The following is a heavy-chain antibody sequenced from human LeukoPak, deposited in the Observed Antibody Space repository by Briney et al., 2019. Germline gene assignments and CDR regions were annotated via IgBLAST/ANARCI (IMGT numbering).Heavy chain of an antibody. V-gene: IGHV3-23*01. D-gene: IGHD2-21*01. Sequence: QPGGSLRLSCGASGFTFSSYAMSWVRQAPGKGLEWVSGISGSGGSTYYADSVKGRFTISRDNSKNTLYLQMNSLRAEDTAVYYCAKDFEAYCGGDCYLDYWGQGTLVTVSS. CDR2: ISGSGGST. J-gene: IGHJ4*02. CDR3: AKDFEAYCGGDCYLDY. CDR1: GFTFSSYA.